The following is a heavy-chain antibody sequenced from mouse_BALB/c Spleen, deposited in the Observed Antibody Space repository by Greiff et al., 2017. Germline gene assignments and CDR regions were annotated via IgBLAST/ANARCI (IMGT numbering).Heavy chain of an antibody. CDR3: ARPYGYDLYYFDY. V-gene: IGHV5-17*02. D-gene: IGHD2-2*01. J-gene: IGHJ2*01. CDR2: ISSGSSTI. Sequence: EVKLEESGGGLVQPGGSRKLSCAASGFTFSSFGMHWVRQAPEKGLEWVAYISSGSSTIYYADTVKGRFTISRDNPKNTLFLQMTSLRSEDTAMYYCARPYGYDLYYFDYWGQGTTLTVAS. CDR1: GFTFSSFG.